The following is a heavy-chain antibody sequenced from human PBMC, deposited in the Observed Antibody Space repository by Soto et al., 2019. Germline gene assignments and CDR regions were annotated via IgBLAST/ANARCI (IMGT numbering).Heavy chain of an antibody. CDR1: GGTFSSYA. CDR3: ARVPLSVPSMVRGVIISSFDY. Sequence: SVKVSCKASGGTFSSYAISWVRQAPGQGLEWMGGIIPIFGTANYAQKFQGRVTITADESTSTAYMELSSLRSEDTAVYYCARVPLSVPSMVRGVIISSFDYWGQGTLVTVSS. V-gene: IGHV1-69*13. CDR2: IIPIFGTA. J-gene: IGHJ4*02. D-gene: IGHD3-10*01.